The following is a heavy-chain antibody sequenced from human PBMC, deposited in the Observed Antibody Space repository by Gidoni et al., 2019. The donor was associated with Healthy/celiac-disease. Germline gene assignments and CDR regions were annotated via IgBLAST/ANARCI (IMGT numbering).Heavy chain of an antibody. D-gene: IGHD6-19*01. CDR3: ARDGAVAGTGGFDY. Sequence: EVQLVESGGGLVQPGGSLRLSCAASGFTFSSYSMNWVRQAPGKGLEWVSYISSSSTIYYADSVKGRFTISRDNAKNSLYLQMNSLRDEDTAVYYCARDGAVAGTGGFDYWGQGTLVTVSS. CDR2: ISSSSTI. J-gene: IGHJ4*02. CDR1: GFTFSSYS. V-gene: IGHV3-48*02.